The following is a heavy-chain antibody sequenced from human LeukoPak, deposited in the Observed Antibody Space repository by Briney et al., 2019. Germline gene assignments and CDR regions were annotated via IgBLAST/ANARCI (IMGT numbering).Heavy chain of an antibody. CDR1: GGSISSYY. Sequence: PSETLSLTCTVSGGSISSYYWSWIRQPPGKGLEWIGYIYYSGSTNYNPSLKSRVTISVDTSKNQFSLKLSSVTAADTAVYYCARMTINWLDPWGQGTLVTVSS. D-gene: IGHD4/OR15-4a*01. V-gene: IGHV4-59*01. J-gene: IGHJ5*02. CDR3: ARMTINWLDP. CDR2: IYYSGST.